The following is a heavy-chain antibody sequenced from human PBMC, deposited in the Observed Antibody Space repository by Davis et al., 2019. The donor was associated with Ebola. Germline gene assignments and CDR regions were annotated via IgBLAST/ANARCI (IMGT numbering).Heavy chain of an antibody. CDR1: GFTFSAYW. CDR3: TRGLCSGGRCDYYYGMDV. J-gene: IGHJ6*02. D-gene: IGHD2-15*01. Sequence: GESLKISCAASGFTFSAYWMYWVRQDPTKGPVWVSRIHNDGNHITYADSVKGRFTISRDNAKSTLYLQMNSLGAEDTAVYYCTRGLCSGGRCDYYYGMDVWGQGTTVTVSS. CDR2: IHNDGNHI. V-gene: IGHV3-74*03.